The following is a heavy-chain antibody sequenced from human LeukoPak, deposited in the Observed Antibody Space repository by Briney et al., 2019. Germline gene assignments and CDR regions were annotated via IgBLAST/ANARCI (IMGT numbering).Heavy chain of an antibody. Sequence: GGSLRLSCTASGFTFNNYLMSWVRQAPGKGLEWVANINEDGSEKYYVDSVKGRFTISRDNAKNSLYLQMNSLGSEDTAVYYCARDYPPGDYWGQGTLVTVFS. J-gene: IGHJ4*02. V-gene: IGHV3-7*01. D-gene: IGHD3-16*02. CDR1: GFTFNNYL. CDR2: INEDGSEK. CDR3: ARDYPPGDY.